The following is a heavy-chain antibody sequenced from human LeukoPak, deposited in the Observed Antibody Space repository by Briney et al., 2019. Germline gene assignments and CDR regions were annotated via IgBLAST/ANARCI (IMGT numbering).Heavy chain of an antibody. CDR3: GRELDWLPTLDY. CDR1: GFTFSNYW. V-gene: IGHV3-74*01. CDR2: INSDGSST. Sequence: GGSLRLSCAASGFTFSNYWMHWVRQAPGKGLVWVSRINSDGSSTRYADSVKGRFTISRDNAKNTLYLRMNSLRAEDTAVYYCGRELDWLPTLDYWGQGTLVTVSS. J-gene: IGHJ4*02. D-gene: IGHD3-9*01.